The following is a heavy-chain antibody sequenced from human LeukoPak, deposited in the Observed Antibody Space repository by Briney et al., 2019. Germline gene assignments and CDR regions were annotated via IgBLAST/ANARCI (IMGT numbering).Heavy chain of an antibody. Sequence: SETLSLTCAVYGGSFSGYYWSWIRHFPGKGLEWIGSLYHSGTTYYNPSLKSRLTTSVDTSKNQFSLKLSSVSAADTAVYYCARVGSMTSRRFDPWGQGILVTVSS. CDR1: GGSFSGYY. J-gene: IGHJ5*02. V-gene: IGHV4-34*01. D-gene: IGHD3-10*01. CDR2: LYHSGTT. CDR3: ARVGSMTSRRFDP.